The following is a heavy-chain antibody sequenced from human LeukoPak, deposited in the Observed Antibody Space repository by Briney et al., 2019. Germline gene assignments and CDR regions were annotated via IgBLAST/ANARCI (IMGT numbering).Heavy chain of an antibody. CDR1: GFTFSSYW. CDR3: ARGVVGATFFDY. Sequence: PGVSLRLSCAASGFTFSSYWMHWVRQAPGKGLVWVSRINSDGSSRSYADSVKGRFTISGDNAKNTLYLQMNSLRAEDTALYYCARGVVGATFFDYWGQGTLVTVSS. J-gene: IGHJ4*02. V-gene: IGHV3-74*01. CDR2: INSDGSSR. D-gene: IGHD1-26*01.